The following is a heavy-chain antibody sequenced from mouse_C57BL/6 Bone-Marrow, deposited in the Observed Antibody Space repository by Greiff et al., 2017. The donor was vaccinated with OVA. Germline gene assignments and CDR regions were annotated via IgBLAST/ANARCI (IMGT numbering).Heavy chain of an antibody. J-gene: IGHJ4*01. CDR2: INPNNGGT. Sequence: EVQLQQSGPELVKPGASVKISCKASGYTFTDYYMNWVKQSHGKSLEWIGDINPNNGGTSYNQKFKGKATLTVDKSSSTAYMELRSLTSEDSAVYYCAREEGNYAMDYWGQGTSVTVSS. D-gene: IGHD2-14*01. CDR3: AREEGNYAMDY. V-gene: IGHV1-26*01. CDR1: GYTFTDYY.